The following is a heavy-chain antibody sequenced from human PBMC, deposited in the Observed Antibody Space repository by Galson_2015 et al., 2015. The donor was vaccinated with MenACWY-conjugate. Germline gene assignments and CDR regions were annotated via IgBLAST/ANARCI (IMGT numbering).Heavy chain of an antibody. D-gene: IGHD4-23*01. J-gene: IGHJ6*02. CDR2: IGSRGSPT. CDR1: GFNFNTYA. Sequence: SLRLSCAASGFNFNTYAIYWVRQAPGKGLEWVSAIGSRGSPTYYADSVKGRFTISRGNFQNTVFLQMNSLRVEDTAVYYCAKTQKLIYFYYGLDVWGQGTTVTVSS. V-gene: IGHV3-23*05. CDR3: AKTQKLIYFYYGLDV.